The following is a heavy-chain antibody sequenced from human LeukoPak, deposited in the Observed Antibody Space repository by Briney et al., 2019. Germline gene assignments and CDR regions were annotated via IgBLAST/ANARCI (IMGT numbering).Heavy chain of an antibody. J-gene: IGHJ4*02. V-gene: IGHV1-18*01. CDR2: ISASNGNT. CDR1: GYTFTRYG. Sequence: ASVRVSCKASGYTFTRYGISWVRQAPGQGLQWLGWISASNGNTNYAQRFRDRVTMSTDTSTGTAYLDVRILTSDDTAVYYCARDHSNWNYAPDFWGQGTLVIVSS. CDR3: ARDHSNWNYAPDF. D-gene: IGHD1-7*01.